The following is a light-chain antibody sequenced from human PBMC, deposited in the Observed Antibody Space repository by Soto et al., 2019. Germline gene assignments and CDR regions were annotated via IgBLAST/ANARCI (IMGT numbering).Light chain of an antibody. J-gene: IGKJ1*01. CDR1: QIVRSNS. CDR3: QQSYSTPRK. CDR2: DAS. V-gene: IGKV3D-20*02. Sequence: LAQSPGTLSLSPGDRATFSCRSSQIVRSNSLAWYQQKPGQPPRLLIYDASRLQSGVPSRFSGSGSGTDFTLTISSLQPEDFATYYCQQSYSTPRKFGQGTKVDIK.